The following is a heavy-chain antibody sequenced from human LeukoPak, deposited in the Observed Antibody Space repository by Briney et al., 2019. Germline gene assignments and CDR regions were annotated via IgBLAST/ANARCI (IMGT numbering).Heavy chain of an antibody. D-gene: IGHD6-13*01. V-gene: IGHV3-11*01. CDR1: GFTFSNAW. CDR3: ARVPRGLGSSSWPYYYYYGMDV. Sequence: PGGSLRLSCAASGFTFSNAWMSWVRQAPGKGLEWVSAISGSGGSTYYADSVKGRFTISRDNAKNSLYLQMNSLRAEDTAVYYCARVPRGLGSSSWPYYYYYGMDVWGQGTTVTVSS. CDR2: ISGSGGST. J-gene: IGHJ6*02.